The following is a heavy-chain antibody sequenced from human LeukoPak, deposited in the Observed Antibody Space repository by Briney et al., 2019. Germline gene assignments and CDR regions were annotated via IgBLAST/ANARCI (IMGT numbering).Heavy chain of an antibody. CDR2: INPNSGGT. CDR1: GYTFTGYY. V-gene: IGHV1-2*04. Sequence: ASVKVSCKASGYTFTGYYMHWVRQAPGQGLEWMGWINPNSGGTNYAQKFRGWVTMTRDTSISTAYMELSRLRSDDTAVYYCARDRKQLVLLDYYYYGMDVWGQGTTVTVSS. D-gene: IGHD6-13*01. J-gene: IGHJ6*02. CDR3: ARDRKQLVLLDYYYYGMDV.